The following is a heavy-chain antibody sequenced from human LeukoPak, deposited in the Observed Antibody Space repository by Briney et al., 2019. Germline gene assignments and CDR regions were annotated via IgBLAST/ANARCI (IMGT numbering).Heavy chain of an antibody. J-gene: IGHJ4*02. D-gene: IGHD2-15*01. CDR3: ARGSWGMKFDY. Sequence: SETLSLTCTVSGGSISSYYWSWIRQPPGKGLEWIGYIYYTGGTNYNPSLKSRVTISVDTSKNQFSLKLSSVTAADTAVYYCARGSWGMKFDYWGQGTLVTASS. V-gene: IGHV4-59*01. CDR2: IYYTGGT. CDR1: GGSISSYY.